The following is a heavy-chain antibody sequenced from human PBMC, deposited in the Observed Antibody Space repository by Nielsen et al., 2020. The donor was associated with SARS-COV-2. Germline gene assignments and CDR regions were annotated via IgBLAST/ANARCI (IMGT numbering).Heavy chain of an antibody. V-gene: IGHV3-33*08. CDR3: ARIGWELDLDF. CDR1: GFTFANYG. J-gene: IGHJ4*02. D-gene: IGHD4-23*01. CDR2: VSRDGSDT. Sequence: GESLKISCAASGFTFANYGIHWVRQVAGRGLEWVAIVSRDGSDTFYVDSVKGRFTISRDNSKNTVYPDMNNLRVEDTAVYYCARIGWELDLDFWGQGTLVTVSS.